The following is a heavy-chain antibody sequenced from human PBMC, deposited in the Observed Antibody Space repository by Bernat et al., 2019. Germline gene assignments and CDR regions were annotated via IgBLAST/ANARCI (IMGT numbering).Heavy chain of an antibody. D-gene: IGHD6-19*01. CDR3: AKDMRREAGTISP. V-gene: IGHV3-30*18. CDR2: ISYDGSNK. Sequence: QVQLVESGGGLVKPGGSLRLSCAASGFTFSSYGMHWVRQAPGKGLEWVAVISYDGSNKYYADSVKGRFTISRDNSKNTLYLQMNSLRAEDTAVYYCAKDMRREAGTISPWGQGTLVTVSS. CDR1: GFTFSSYG. J-gene: IGHJ5*02.